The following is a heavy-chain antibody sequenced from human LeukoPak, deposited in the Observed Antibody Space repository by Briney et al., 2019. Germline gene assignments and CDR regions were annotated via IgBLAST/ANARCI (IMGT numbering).Heavy chain of an antibody. J-gene: IGHJ5*02. CDR3: ASTPPGGFGEFPGSFDP. V-gene: IGHV4-59*08. CDR2: IYYSGST. D-gene: IGHD3-10*01. CDR1: GGSIRSYY. Sequence: SETLSLTCTVSGGSIRSYYWSWIRQPPGKGLEWIGYIYYSGSTNYNPSLQSRVTISIDTSTNQFSLKLSSVTAADMAVYYCASTPPGGFGEFPGSFDPWGQGTLVTVSS.